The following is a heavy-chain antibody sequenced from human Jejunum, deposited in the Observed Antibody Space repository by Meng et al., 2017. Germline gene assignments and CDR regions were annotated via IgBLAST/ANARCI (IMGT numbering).Heavy chain of an antibody. D-gene: IGHD2-2*01. CDR1: GFTFSSLE. V-gene: IGHV3-48*03. J-gene: IGHJ4*02. Sequence: GESLKISCAASGFTFSSLEMNWFRQAPGKGLEWVSYISNSATTMSYAASVKGRFTISRDNAKNSMYLLMNSLRPEDTAVYYCARGPCTSTSCYGLDYWGQGTLVTVSS. CDR2: ISNSATTM. CDR3: ARGPCTSTSCYGLDY.